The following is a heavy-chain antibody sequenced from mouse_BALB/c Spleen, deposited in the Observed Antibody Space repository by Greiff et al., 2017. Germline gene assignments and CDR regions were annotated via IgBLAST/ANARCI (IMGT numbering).Heavy chain of an antibody. CDR2: IWAGGST. Sequence: VQVVESGPGLVAPSQSLSITCTVSGFSLTSYGVHWVRQPPGKGLEWLGVIWAGGSTNYNSALMSRLSISKDNSKSQVFLKMNSLQTDDTAMYYCARDRDGYLYYAMDYWGQGTSVTVSS. J-gene: IGHJ4*01. CDR3: ARDRDGYLYYAMDY. CDR1: GFSLTSYG. V-gene: IGHV2-9*02. D-gene: IGHD2-3*01.